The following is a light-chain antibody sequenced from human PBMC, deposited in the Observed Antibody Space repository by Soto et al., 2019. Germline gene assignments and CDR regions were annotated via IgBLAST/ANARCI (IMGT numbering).Light chain of an antibody. V-gene: IGKV3-11*01. J-gene: IGKJ2*01. CDR2: DAS. CDR3: QQRSDSYT. CDR1: QPLANY. Sequence: EVVLTQSPATLSLSPGERATLSCRASQPLANYLAWYQQRPGQAPRLLIYDASNRATGIPARFSGSGSGTDFTLTISSLEPEDSAVYYCQQRSDSYTFGQGTTLEIK.